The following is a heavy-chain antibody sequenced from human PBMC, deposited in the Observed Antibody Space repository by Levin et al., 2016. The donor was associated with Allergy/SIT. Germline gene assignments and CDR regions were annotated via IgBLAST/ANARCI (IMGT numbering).Heavy chain of an antibody. D-gene: IGHD6-6*01. Sequence: SETLSLTCAVYGGSVSGYYWSWIRQPPGKGLEWIGEVNHRGSTNYNPSLKSRVIISVDTSKNQFALRLTSVTAADTAVYYCARGSMASRHTWFPRQQLDHQWFDPWGRGTLVTVSS. J-gene: IGHJ5*02. V-gene: IGHV4-34*01. CDR2: VNHRGST. CDR1: GGSVSGYY. CDR3: ARGSMASRHTWFPRQQLDHQWFDP.